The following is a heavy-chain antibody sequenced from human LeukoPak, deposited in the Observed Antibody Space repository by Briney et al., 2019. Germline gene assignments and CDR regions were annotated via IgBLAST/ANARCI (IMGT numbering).Heavy chain of an antibody. J-gene: IGHJ4*02. CDR2: IIPIFGTA. V-gene: IGHV1-69*06. D-gene: IGHD2-2*01. CDR1: GGTFSSYA. CDR3: ARTPIVVVPAEPYYFDY. Sequence: SVKVSCKASGGTFSSYAISWVRQAPGQGLEWMGGIIPIFGTANYAQKFQGRVAITADKSTSTAYMELSSLRSEDTAVYYCARTPIVVVPAEPYYFDYWGQGTLVTVSS.